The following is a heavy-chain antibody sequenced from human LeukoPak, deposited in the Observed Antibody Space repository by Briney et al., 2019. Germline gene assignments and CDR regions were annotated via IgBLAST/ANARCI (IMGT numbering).Heavy chain of an antibody. CDR1: GFTFSSYA. J-gene: IGHJ4*02. Sequence: GRSLRLSCAASGFTFSSYAMHWARQAPGKGLEWVAVISYDGSNKYYADSVKGRFTISRDDSKNTLYLQMNSLRAEDTAVYYCARDVESHYYDSSGYPDYWGQGTLVTVSS. D-gene: IGHD3-22*01. CDR3: ARDVESHYYDSSGYPDY. V-gene: IGHV3-30-3*01. CDR2: ISYDGSNK.